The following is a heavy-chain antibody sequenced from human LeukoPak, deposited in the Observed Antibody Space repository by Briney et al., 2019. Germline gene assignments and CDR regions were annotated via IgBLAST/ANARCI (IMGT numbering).Heavy chain of an antibody. CDR1: GFTFSSYS. V-gene: IGHV3-21*01. J-gene: IGHJ3*02. Sequence: KPGGSLRLSCAASGFTFSSYSMTWVRQAPGKGLEWVSSISSSSSYIYYADSVKGRFTISRANAKNSLYLQMNSLRAEDTAVYYCARDRDYVSSGWSSYAFDIWGQGTMVTVSS. CDR2: ISSSSSYI. D-gene: IGHD6-19*01. CDR3: ARDRDYVSSGWSSYAFDI.